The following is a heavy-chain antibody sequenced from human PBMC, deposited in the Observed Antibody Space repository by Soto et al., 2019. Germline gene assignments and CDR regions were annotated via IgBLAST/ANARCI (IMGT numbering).Heavy chain of an antibody. D-gene: IGHD2-8*01. J-gene: IGHJ4*02. CDR2: IIPIFGTA. CDR1: GGTFSSYA. CDR3: ARGRIQMVYASLDY. Sequence: AASVKVSCKASGGTFSSYAISWVRQAPGQGLEWMGGIIPIFGTANYAQKFQGRVTITADESTSTAYMELSSLRSEDTAVYYCARGRIQMVYASLDYWGQGTLVTVPS. V-gene: IGHV1-69*13.